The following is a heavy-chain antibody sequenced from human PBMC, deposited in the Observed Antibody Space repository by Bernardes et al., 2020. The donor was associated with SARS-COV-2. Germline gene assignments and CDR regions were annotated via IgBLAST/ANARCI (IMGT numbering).Heavy chain of an antibody. CDR2: ISGSGGST. J-gene: IGHJ4*02. V-gene: IGHV3-23*01. D-gene: IGHD3-16*01. Sequence: GGSLRLSCAASGFTFSNYAMSWVRQAPGEGLEWVSTISGSGGSTYYADSVKGRFTISRDNSKNTLYLQMNSLRAEDTAVYYCANTEGGYFFDYWGQGTLVTVSS. CDR1: GFTFSNYA. CDR3: ANTEGGYFFDY.